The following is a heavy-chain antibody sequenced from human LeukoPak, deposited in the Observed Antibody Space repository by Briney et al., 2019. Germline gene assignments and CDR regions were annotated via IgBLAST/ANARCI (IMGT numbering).Heavy chain of an antibody. D-gene: IGHD3-3*01. CDR1: GFTLSSYS. Sequence: GGSLRLSCAASGFTLSSYSMHWVRQAPGKGLEFVSAISRNGRNTYYGNSVKGRFTISRDISKNTLHLQMGSLRPEDMAVYYCARDRSGDDDFWSGYYTNYFDPWGQGTLVTVSS. CDR2: ISRNGRNT. J-gene: IGHJ5*02. CDR3: ARDRSGDDDFWSGYYTNYFDP. V-gene: IGHV3-64*01.